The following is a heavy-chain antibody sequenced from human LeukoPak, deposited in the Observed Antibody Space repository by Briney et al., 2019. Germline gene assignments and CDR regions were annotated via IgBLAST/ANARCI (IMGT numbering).Heavy chain of an antibody. D-gene: IGHD6-19*01. CDR3: ARQKEVFRIAVAGAFDY. CDR2: LYYSGSS. V-gene: IGHV4-39*01. J-gene: IGHJ4*02. Sequence: SETLSLTCTVSGGSISSSDSYRGWIRQPPGKGLEWIGSLYYSGSSYYNPSLKSRVTISVDTSKNQFSLKLSSVTAADTAVYYCARQKEVFRIAVAGAFDYWGQGTLVTVSS. CDR1: GGSISSSDSY.